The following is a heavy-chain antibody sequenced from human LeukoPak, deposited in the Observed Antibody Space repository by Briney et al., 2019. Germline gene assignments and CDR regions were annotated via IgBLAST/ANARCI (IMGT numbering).Heavy chain of an antibody. D-gene: IGHD6-13*01. CDR1: GFTFSSYW. CDR2: INSDGSST. J-gene: IGHJ4*02. CDR3: ASSSWYLFDY. Sequence: PGGSLRLSCAASGFTFSSYWMHWVRQAPGKGLGWVSRINSDGSSTSYADSVKGRFTISRDNAKNTLYLQMNSLRAEDTAVYYCASSSWYLFDYWGQGTLVTVSS. V-gene: IGHV3-74*01.